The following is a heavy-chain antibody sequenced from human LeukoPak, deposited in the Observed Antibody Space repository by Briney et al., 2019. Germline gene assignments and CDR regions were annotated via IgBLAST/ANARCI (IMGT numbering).Heavy chain of an antibody. CDR3: ASGQGTLSYFYMDV. D-gene: IGHD3-10*01. J-gene: IGHJ6*03. V-gene: IGHV3-53*01. CDR2: IYYAGTT. Sequence: GGSLRLSCAASGFTVSGTYMSWVRQAPGKGLEWVSVIYYAGTTYYANSVKGRFTISRDSSKNTLDLHMDRLRVDDTATYYRASGQGTLSYFYMDVWGEGATVTVSS. CDR1: GFTVSGTY.